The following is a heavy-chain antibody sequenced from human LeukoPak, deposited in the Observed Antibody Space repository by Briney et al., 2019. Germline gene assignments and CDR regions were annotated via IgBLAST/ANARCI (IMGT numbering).Heavy chain of an antibody. CDR2: ISSSGSAI. CDR1: GFPLSSYS. J-gene: IGHJ4*02. CDR3: VRVKGSYFDY. Sequence: GGSLRLSCAASGFPLSSYSINWVRQAPGKGLEWVSYISSSGSAIYYVDSVKGRFTVSRDNAKNSLFLQMNSPRAEDTAVYYCVRVKGSYFDYWGQGALATVSS. D-gene: IGHD2-15*01. V-gene: IGHV3-48*01.